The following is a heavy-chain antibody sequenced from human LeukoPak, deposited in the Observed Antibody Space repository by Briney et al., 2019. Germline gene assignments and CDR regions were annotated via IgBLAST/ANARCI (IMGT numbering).Heavy chain of an antibody. J-gene: IGHJ4*02. CDR3: ARNYYYDSSGYPYFDY. D-gene: IGHD3-22*01. CDR1: GGSICSYY. CDR2: IYTSGST. Sequence: PSETLSLTCTVSGGSICSYYWSWIRQPAGKGLEWIGRIYTSGSTNYNPSLKSRVTMSVDTSKNQFSLKLSSVTAADTAVYYCARNYYYDSSGYPYFDYWGQGTLVTVSS. V-gene: IGHV4-4*07.